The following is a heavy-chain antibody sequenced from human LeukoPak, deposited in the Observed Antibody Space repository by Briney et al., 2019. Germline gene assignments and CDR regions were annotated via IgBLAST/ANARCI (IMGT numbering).Heavy chain of an antibody. CDR1: GYSFTSYW. CDR2: IYPGDSDT. CDR3: ARVTMVRGVINYGMDV. V-gene: IGHV5-51*01. J-gene: IGHJ6*02. Sequence: GESLKISCKGSGYSFTSYWIGWVRQMPGKGLEWMGIIYPGDSDTRYSPSFQGQVTISADKSISTAYLQWSSLKASDTAMYYCARVTMVRGVINYGMDVWGQGTTVTVSS. D-gene: IGHD3-10*01.